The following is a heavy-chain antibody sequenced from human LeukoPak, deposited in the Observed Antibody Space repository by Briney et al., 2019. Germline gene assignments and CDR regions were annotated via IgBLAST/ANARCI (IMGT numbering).Heavy chain of an antibody. D-gene: IGHD3-22*01. Sequence: GGSLILSCAASGFTVSSNYMGWVRQAPGKGLEWVSVIYSGGSTYYADSVKGRFTISRDNSKNTLYLQMNSLRAEDTAVYYCAGATFDYYDSSGYYDYWGQGTLVTVSS. CDR3: AGATFDYYDSSGYYDY. J-gene: IGHJ4*02. CDR2: IYSGGST. CDR1: GFTVSSNY. V-gene: IGHV3-53*01.